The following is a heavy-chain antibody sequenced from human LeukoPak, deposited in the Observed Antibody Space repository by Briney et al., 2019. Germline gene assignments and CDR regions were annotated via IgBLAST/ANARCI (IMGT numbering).Heavy chain of an antibody. Sequence: ASVKVSCKASGYTFTGYYMHWVRQAPGQGLEWMGWINPNSGGTNYAQKFQGRVTMTRDTSISTAYMELSRLRSDDTAVYYCARDWSGTYYFDYWGQGTLVTVSS. CDR3: ARDWSGTYYFDY. J-gene: IGHJ4*02. CDR1: GYTFTGYY. CDR2: INPNSGGT. V-gene: IGHV1-2*02. D-gene: IGHD3-3*01.